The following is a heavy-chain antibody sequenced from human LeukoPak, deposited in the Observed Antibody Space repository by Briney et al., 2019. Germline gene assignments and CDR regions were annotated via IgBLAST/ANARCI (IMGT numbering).Heavy chain of an antibody. V-gene: IGHV1-69*04. CDR1: GGTFSSYT. CDR2: IIPILGIA. D-gene: IGHD4-23*01. Sequence: EASVKVSCTASGGTFSSYTISWVRQAPGQGLEWMGRIIPILGIANYAQKFQGRVMITADKSTSTAYMELSSLRSEDTAVYYCARDAPHYGGNSGFDYWGQGTLVTVSS. CDR3: ARDAPHYGGNSGFDY. J-gene: IGHJ4*02.